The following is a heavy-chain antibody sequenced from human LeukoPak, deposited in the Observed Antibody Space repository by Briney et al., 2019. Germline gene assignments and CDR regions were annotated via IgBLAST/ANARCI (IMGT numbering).Heavy chain of an antibody. CDR1: GFTFSSYS. D-gene: IGHD3-16*02. V-gene: IGHV3-23*01. CDR3: AKGGLARYDY. J-gene: IGHJ4*02. Sequence: GGSLRLSCAASGFTFSSYSMNWVRQAPGKGLEWVSYISSSGGSTYYADSVKGRFTISRDNSKDTLYLQMNSLRVEDTAVYYCAKGGLARYDYWGQGTLVTVSS. CDR2: ISSSGGST.